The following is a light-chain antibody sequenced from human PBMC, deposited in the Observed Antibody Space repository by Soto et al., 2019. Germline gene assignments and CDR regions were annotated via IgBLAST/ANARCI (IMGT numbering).Light chain of an antibody. J-gene: IGLJ2*01. CDR2: TNT. CDR3: ASWDERLNGYMI. V-gene: IGLV1-44*01. Sequence: QSAVSQPPSASGTPGKRVTIACSGSNSNIGRSTVNWYQQLPGTAPKLLIYTNTERASGVPDRFSGSRSGTSASLAITGLQADDEAYYYCASWDERLNGYMIFGGGTKLTVL. CDR1: NSNIGRST.